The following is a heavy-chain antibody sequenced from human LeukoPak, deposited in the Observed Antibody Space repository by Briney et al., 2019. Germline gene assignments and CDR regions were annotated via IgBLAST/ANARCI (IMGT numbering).Heavy chain of an antibody. CDR3: ARGALMASTLDY. CDR1: GFIFSSYT. J-gene: IGHJ4*02. D-gene: IGHD5-24*01. CDR2: LSYDGNNE. V-gene: IGHV3-30-3*01. Sequence: PGRSLRLTCAASGFIFSSYTINWVRQAPGKGLEWVAALSYDGNNEDFADSVKGRFIISRDNSKNMLYLQMNSLRDDDTAVYYCARGALMASTLDYWGQGTLVTVSS.